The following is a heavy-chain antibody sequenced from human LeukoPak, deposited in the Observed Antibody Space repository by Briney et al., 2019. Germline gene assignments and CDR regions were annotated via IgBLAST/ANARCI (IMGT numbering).Heavy chain of an antibody. D-gene: IGHD3-10*01. J-gene: IGHJ6*02. V-gene: IGHV4-59*08. CDR2: IYYSGST. Sequence: SETLSLTCAVYGGSLSGSYWSWIRQPPGKGLEWIGYIYYSGSTNYNPSLKSRVTISVDTSKNQFSLKLSSVTAADTAVYYCARLNMVRGVARYYYYGMDVWGQGTTVTVSS. CDR1: GGSLSGSY. CDR3: ARLNMVRGVARYYYYGMDV.